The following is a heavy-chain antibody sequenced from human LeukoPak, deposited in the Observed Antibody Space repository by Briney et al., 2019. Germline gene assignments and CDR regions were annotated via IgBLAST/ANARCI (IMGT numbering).Heavy chain of an antibody. V-gene: IGHV3-30-3*01. CDR3: SRDPTYYLRYGYFDY. J-gene: IGHJ4*02. Sequence: PGRSLRLSCAASGFTFSSYAMHWVRQAPGKGLEWVAVISYDGSNKYYADSVKGRFTISRDNSKNTLYLQMNSLRAEDTAVYYCSRDPTYYLRYGYFDYWGQGALVTVSS. CDR2: ISYDGSNK. CDR1: GFTFSSYA. D-gene: IGHD1-26*01.